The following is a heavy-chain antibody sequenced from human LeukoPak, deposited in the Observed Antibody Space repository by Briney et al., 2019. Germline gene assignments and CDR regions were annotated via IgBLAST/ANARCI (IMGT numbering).Heavy chain of an antibody. D-gene: IGHD3-22*01. J-gene: IGHJ3*02. CDR3: AREGGFHYDSSGDAFDI. CDR1: GFSFSSYD. CDR2: IGSGGDT. Sequence: GGSLRLSCAGSGFSFSSYDMLWVRQATGKGLEWVSAIGSGGDTYYAGSVKGRLTISRDNAKNSLYLQVNRLGAEDTAVYYCAREGGFHYDSSGDAFDIWGQGTMVTVSS. V-gene: IGHV3-13*01.